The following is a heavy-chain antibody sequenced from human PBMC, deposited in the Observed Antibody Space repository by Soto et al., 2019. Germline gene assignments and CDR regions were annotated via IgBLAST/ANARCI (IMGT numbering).Heavy chain of an antibody. D-gene: IGHD5-12*01. CDR1: GGPISSYY. CDR3: ARGRDGYNFDY. J-gene: IGHJ4*02. CDR2: IYYSGST. Sequence: QVQLQESGPGLVKPSETLSLTCTVSGGPISSYYWSWIRQPPGKGLEWIGYIYYSGSTNYNPSLKSRVTISVDTSKNQFSLKLSSVTAADTAVYYCARGRDGYNFDYWGQGTLVTVSS. V-gene: IGHV4-59*01.